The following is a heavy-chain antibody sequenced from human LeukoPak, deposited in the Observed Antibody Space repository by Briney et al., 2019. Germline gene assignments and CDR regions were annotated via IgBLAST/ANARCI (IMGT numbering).Heavy chain of an antibody. J-gene: IGHJ4*02. CDR3: AKERTYYDFWSGPAETHLFDY. V-gene: IGHV3-23*01. D-gene: IGHD3-3*01. CDR1: GFTFSSYA. CDR2: ISGSGGST. Sequence: PGGSLRLSCAASGFTFSSYAMSWVRQAPGKGLEWVSAISGSGGSTYYAVSVKGRFTISRDNSKNTLYLQMNSLRAEDTAVYYCAKERTYYDFWSGPAETHLFDYWGQGTLVTVSS.